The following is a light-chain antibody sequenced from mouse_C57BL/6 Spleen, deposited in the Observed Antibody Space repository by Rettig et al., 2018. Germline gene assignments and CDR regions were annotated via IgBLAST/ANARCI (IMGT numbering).Light chain of an antibody. CDR2: STS. CDR3: HQWSSYRT. Sequence: IVLTQSPAIMSASLGEEITLTCSASSSVSYMHWYQQKSGTSPKLLIYSTSNLASGVPSRFSGSGSGTFYSLTISSVEAEDAADYYCHQWSSYRTFGAGTKLELK. CDR1: SSVSY. J-gene: IGKJ5*01. V-gene: IGKV4-80*01.